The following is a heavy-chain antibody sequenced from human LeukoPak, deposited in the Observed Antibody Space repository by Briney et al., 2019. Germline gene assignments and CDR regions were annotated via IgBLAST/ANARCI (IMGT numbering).Heavy chain of an antibody. D-gene: IGHD5-12*01. CDR2: ISGSGGSS. CDR3: AKGSGYSGPPN. Sequence: GGSLRLSCAASGFTFISYTMSWVRQAPGKGLEWVSTISGSGGSSDYAESVKGRFTISRDNSKNTVYVQMNSLRAEDTAVYYCAKGSGYSGPPNWGQGTLVTVSA. V-gene: IGHV3-23*01. J-gene: IGHJ4*02. CDR1: GFTFISYT.